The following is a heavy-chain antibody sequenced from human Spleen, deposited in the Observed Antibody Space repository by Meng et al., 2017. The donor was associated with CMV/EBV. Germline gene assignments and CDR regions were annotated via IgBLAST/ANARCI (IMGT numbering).Heavy chain of an antibody. D-gene: IGHD2-8*01. CDR3: ARSNEYYYYAMDV. CDR1: GGSISSYY. CDR2: IYYSGST. V-gene: IGHV4-59*08. Sequence: SETLSLTCTVSGGSISSYYWSWIRQPPGKGLEWIGYIYYSGSTNYNPSLKSRLTISVDTSESHFSLRLSSVTAADTAVYYCARSNEYYYYAMDVWGQGTTVTVSS. J-gene: IGHJ6*02.